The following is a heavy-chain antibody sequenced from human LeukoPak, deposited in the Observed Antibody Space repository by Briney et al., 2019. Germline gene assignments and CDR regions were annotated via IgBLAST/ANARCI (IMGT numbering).Heavy chain of an antibody. CDR2: INPSGGST. CDR1: GYTFTSYY. D-gene: IGHD6-25*01. Sequence: GASVKVSCKASGYTFTSYYTHWVRQAPGQGLEWMGIINPSGGSTSYAQKFQGRVTMTRDTSTSTVYMELSSLRSEDTAVYYCARAPIAAHFQHWGQGTLVTVSS. CDR3: ARAPIAAHFQH. V-gene: IGHV1-46*03. J-gene: IGHJ1*01.